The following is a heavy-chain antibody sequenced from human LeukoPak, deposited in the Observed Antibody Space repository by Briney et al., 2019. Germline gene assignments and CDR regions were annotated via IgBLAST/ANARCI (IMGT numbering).Heavy chain of an antibody. D-gene: IGHD4-17*01. Sequence: SVKVSCKASGGTFSSYAISWVRQAPGQGLEWMGGIIAIFGTANYAQKFQGRVTITADESTSTAYMELSSLRSEDTAVYYCARAHYGDFYMDVWGKGTTVTISS. V-gene: IGHV1-69*01. CDR3: ARAHYGDFYMDV. CDR2: IIAIFGTA. CDR1: GGTFSSYA. J-gene: IGHJ6*03.